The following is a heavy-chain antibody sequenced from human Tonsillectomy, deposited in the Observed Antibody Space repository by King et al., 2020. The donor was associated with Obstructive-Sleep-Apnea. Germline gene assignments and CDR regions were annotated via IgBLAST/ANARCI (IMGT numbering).Heavy chain of an antibody. CDR2: MKHDEGYK. D-gene: IGHD6-13*01. CDR3: AKDYSSWYNYYAMDV. Sequence: VQLVESGGGVVQPGGSLRLSCAASGFTFRSYGMNWVRQAPGNGLEWVAFMKHDEGYKNCADSVRGRFTISRDNSKNTLFLQMSSLRAEDTAVYYCAKDYSSWYNYYAMDVWGQGTTVIVSS. CDR1: GFTFRSYG. J-gene: IGHJ6*02. V-gene: IGHV3-30*02.